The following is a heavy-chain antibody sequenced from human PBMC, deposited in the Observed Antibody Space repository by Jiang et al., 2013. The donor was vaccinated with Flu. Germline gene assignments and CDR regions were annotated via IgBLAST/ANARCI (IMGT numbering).Heavy chain of an antibody. V-gene: IGHV1-2*02. Sequence: QVQLVESGAEVKKPGASVKVSCKSSGYTFSDYYIHWVRQAPGQGLEWMGWIKANNGGTDYAQKFQGRVTMTRDTPITTAYMELSSLRSDDTAVYFCARVEYSGRWRAFDPWGQGTLVTVSS. CDR2: IKANNGGT. CDR1: GYTFSDYY. CDR3: ARVEYSGRWRAFDP. J-gene: IGHJ5*02. D-gene: IGHD5-12*01.